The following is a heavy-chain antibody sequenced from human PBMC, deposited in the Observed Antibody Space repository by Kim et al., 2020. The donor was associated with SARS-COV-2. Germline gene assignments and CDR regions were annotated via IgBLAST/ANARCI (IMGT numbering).Heavy chain of an antibody. CDR2: TYYSSKFYS. J-gene: IGHJ6*01. D-gene: IGHD2-2*01. V-gene: IGHV6-1*01. Sequence: SQTLSLTCVISGGTVSGNTGAWNWVRQSPSRGLEWLGRTYYSSKFYSDYAPSVKSRLTINADTSKNQFSLHLKSVTFEDNGIYFCTRGRDAGTTGLPMDV. CDR1: GGTVSGNTGA. CDR3: TRGRDAGTTGLPMDV.